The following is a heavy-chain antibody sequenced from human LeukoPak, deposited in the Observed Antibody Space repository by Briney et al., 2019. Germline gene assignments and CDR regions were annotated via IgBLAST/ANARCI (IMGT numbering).Heavy chain of an antibody. J-gene: IGHJ3*02. CDR1: GGSIGSYY. V-gene: IGHV4-59*01. Sequence: SETLSLTCTVSGGSIGSYYWSSIRQPPGRGLEWIGYIHYSGSINSNPSLKSRVTISVDTSKNQFSLRLSSVTAADTAVYYCARVGSYAFDIWGQGTMVTVSS. CDR3: ARVGSYAFDI. CDR2: IHYSGSI.